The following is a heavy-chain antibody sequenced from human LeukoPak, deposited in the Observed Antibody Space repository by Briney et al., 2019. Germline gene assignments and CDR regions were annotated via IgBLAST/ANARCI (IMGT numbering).Heavy chain of an antibody. D-gene: IGHD3-10*01. Sequence: GGSLRLSCAASGFTFSSYSMNWVRQAPGKGLEWVSYISSSSSTIYYADSVKGRFTISRDNAKNSLYLQMNSLRAEDTAVYYCARDYSTYYYGSGSYYDPIDYWGQGTLVTVSS. CDR3: ARDYSTYYYGSGSYYDPIDY. CDR2: ISSSSSTI. V-gene: IGHV3-48*04. CDR1: GFTFSSYS. J-gene: IGHJ4*02.